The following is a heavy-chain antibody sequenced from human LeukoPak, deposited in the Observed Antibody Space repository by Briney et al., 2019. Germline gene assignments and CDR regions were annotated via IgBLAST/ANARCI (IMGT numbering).Heavy chain of an antibody. CDR3: ARHAYGGQTRFDY. J-gene: IGHJ4*02. D-gene: IGHD3-10*01. Sequence: KPSETLSLTCTVSGASISSYYWSWIRQPPGKGLEWIGYIYYSGSTNYNPSLKSRVTISVDTSKNQFSLKLSSVTAADTAVYYCARHAYGGQTRFDYWGQGTLVTVSS. CDR1: GASISSYY. CDR2: IYYSGST. V-gene: IGHV4-59*01.